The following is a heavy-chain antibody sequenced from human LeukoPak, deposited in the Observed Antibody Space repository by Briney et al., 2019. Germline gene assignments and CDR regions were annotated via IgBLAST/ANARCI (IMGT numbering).Heavy chain of an antibody. J-gene: IGHJ4*02. Sequence: PGGSLRLSCAASGFTFSSFWMSWVRQAPGKGLEWVANIKQDGGKKYYVDSVKGRFTISRDNAKNSLYLQMNSLRAEDTAVYYCARENGVVAAYDYWGQGTLVTVSS. V-gene: IGHV3-7*01. CDR3: ARENGVVAAYDY. CDR1: GFTFSSFW. CDR2: IKQDGGKK. D-gene: IGHD2-15*01.